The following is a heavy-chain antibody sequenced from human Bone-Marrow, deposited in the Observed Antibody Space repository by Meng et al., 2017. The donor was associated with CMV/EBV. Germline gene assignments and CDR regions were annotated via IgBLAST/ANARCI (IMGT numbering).Heavy chain of an antibody. CDR2: IRYDGSNK. CDR1: GFTFSSYG. Sequence: GESLKISCAASGFTFSSYGMHWVRQAPGKGLEWVAFIRYDGSNKDYADSVKGRFTISRDNSKNTLYLQMNSLRAEDTAVYYCAKVFPPDLVVVPAAMSRGFDYWGQGTLVTVSS. V-gene: IGHV3-30*02. J-gene: IGHJ4*02. D-gene: IGHD2-2*01. CDR3: AKVFPPDLVVVPAAMSRGFDY.